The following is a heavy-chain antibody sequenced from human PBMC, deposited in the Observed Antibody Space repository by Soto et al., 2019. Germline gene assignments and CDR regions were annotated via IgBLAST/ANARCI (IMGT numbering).Heavy chain of an antibody. CDR2: IIPILGET. V-gene: IGHV1-69*08. D-gene: IGHD3-22*01. CDR1: GTIFSSYT. CDR3: ARGLSAGMDD. J-gene: IGHJ6*02. Sequence: QVQLVQSGAEVKKPGSSVRVSCKASGTIFSSYTISWVRQAPGQGLEWMGRIIPILGETNSAQTFQGRVTLTAYKTTNPAYMQLTSLTLEDTAVYYCARGLSAGMDDWGQGITVTVSS.